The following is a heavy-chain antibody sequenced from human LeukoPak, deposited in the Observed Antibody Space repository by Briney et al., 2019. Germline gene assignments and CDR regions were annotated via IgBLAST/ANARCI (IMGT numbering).Heavy chain of an antibody. D-gene: IGHD2-2*01. CDR2: IRYDGSSK. V-gene: IGHV3-30*02. Sequence: PGGPLRLSCAASGFTFSSYAMHWVRQAPGKGLEWVAFIRYDGSSKYYADSVKGRFTISRDNSKNTLYLQMNSLRAEDTSVYYCARDTHIVLVPVYINHGGDRAYYFDYWGQGTLVTVSS. J-gene: IGHJ4*02. CDR1: GFTFSSYA. CDR3: ARDTHIVLVPVYINHGGDRAYYFDY.